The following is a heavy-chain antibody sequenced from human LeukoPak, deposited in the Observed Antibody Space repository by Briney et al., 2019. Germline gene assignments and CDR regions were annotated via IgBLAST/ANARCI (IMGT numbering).Heavy chain of an antibody. D-gene: IGHD6-19*01. Sequence: VXGGSXSGXYWSXIRQPPGKGLEWIGEINHSGSTNYNPSLKSRVTISVDTSKNQFSLKLSSVTAADTAVYYCARGPAHSSGWYFDYWGQGTLVTVSS. J-gene: IGHJ4*02. CDR1: GGSXSGXY. CDR2: INHSGST. V-gene: IGHV4-34*01. CDR3: ARGPAHSSGWYFDY.